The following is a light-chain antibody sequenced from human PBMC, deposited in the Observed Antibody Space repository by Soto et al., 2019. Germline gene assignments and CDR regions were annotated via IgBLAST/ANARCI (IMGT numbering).Light chain of an antibody. V-gene: IGKV1-5*03. CDR2: KAS. J-gene: IGKJ1*01. CDR3: QQYKTYPGT. Sequence: DIQMTQSPSTLSASVGDRVTITCRASETISTWLAWYQQKPGKAPNLLIYKASTLGSGVPSRFIGSGSGTEFTLTIRGLQADDFATYYCQQYKTYPGTFGXGX. CDR1: ETISTW.